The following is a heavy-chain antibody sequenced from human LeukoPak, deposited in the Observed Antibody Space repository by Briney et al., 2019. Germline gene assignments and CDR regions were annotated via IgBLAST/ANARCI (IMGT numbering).Heavy chain of an antibody. CDR1: GGTFSSYA. V-gene: IGHV1-69*13. CDR2: IIPIFGTA. CDR3: ARRYCSGGSCYEP. D-gene: IGHD2-15*01. Sequence: ASVKVSCKASGGTFSSYAISWVRQAPGQGLEWMGGIIPIFGTANYAQKFQGRVTITADESTSTAYMELSSLRSEDTAVYYCARRYCSGGSCYEPWGQGTLVTVSS. J-gene: IGHJ5*02.